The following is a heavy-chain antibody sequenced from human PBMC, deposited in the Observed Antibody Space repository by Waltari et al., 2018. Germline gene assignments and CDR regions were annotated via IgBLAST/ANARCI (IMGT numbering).Heavy chain of an antibody. D-gene: IGHD2-2*01. Sequence: QVQLVQSGAEVKKPGASVKVSCKASGYTFTSYGISWVRQAPGQGLEWMGWISAYNGKTNYAQKLQGRVTMTTDTSTSTAYMELRSLRSDDTAVYYCARIHCSSTSCYLGYGMDVWGQGTTVTVSS. CDR1: GYTFTSYG. CDR3: ARIHCSSTSCYLGYGMDV. V-gene: IGHV1-18*04. CDR2: ISAYNGKT. J-gene: IGHJ6*02.